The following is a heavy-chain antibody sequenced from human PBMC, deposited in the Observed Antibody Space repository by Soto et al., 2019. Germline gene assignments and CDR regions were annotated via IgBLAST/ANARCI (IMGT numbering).Heavy chain of an antibody. V-gene: IGHV4-34*01. D-gene: IGHD1-1*01. CDR1: GGSFSDFF. CDR2: STHSRRT. J-gene: IGHJ4*02. Sequence: QVQLQQWGAGLLKPSETLSLTCAVYGGSFSDFFWSWIRQPPGKGLEWIGESTHSRRTNYNPSLKSRVTISVDTSKNQFSLKLSSVTAADTAVYYCARGTSTGTMSHWGQGTLVTVSS. CDR3: ARGTSTGTMSH.